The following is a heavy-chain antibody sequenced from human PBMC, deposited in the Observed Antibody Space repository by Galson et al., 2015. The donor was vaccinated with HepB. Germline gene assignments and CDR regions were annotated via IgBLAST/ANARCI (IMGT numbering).Heavy chain of an antibody. CDR1: GGSISSYY. J-gene: IGHJ6*02. CDR2: IYTSGRT. V-gene: IGHV4-4*07. D-gene: IGHD1-26*01. CDR3: ARSPVGATSPGLYYYGMDV. Sequence: ETLSRTCTVSGGSISSYYWSWIRQPAGKGLGWIGRIYTSGRTNYTPSLKSRVTMSVDTSKNQFSLKLSSVTAAATAVYYWARSPVGATSPGLYYYGMDVWGQGTTVTVSS.